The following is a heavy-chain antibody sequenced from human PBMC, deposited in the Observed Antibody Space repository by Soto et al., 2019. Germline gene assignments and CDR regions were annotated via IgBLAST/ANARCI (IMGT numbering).Heavy chain of an antibody. Sequence: GGSLRLSCAASRFTFSSYGMHWVRQAPGKGLEWVAVISYDGSTQYYADSVKGRFTVSRDNSKTTPYLQMNSLRGEDTAVYYCAKDRGSSAFDYWGQGTPVTVSS. V-gene: IGHV3-30*18. D-gene: IGHD6-6*01. J-gene: IGHJ4*02. CDR3: AKDRGSSAFDY. CDR2: ISYDGSTQ. CDR1: RFTFSSYG.